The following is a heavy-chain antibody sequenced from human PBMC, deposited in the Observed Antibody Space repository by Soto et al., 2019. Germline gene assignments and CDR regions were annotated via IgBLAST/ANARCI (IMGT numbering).Heavy chain of an antibody. Sequence: QVQLQESGPGLVEPSQTLALTCTVSGDPLNTGGYYWSWIRPLPGRALEWLGYINYSGNTYSNPSLKGRVNISGDMSKKQFSLRLSSVTAADTAVYHCARVSSDWFDPWGPGIQVTVSS. CDR3: ARVSSDWFDP. CDR2: INYSGNT. V-gene: IGHV4-31*03. J-gene: IGHJ5*02. CDR1: GDPLNTGGYY. D-gene: IGHD3-10*01.